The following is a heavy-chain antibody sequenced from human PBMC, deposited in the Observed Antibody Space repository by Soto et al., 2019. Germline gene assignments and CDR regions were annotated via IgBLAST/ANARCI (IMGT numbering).Heavy chain of an antibody. D-gene: IGHD1-26*01. V-gene: IGHV4-4*02. CDR2: IHHSGST. CDR3: ARGGYYFYMDV. J-gene: IGHJ6*03. Sequence: QVQLQESGPGLVKPSETLSLTCAVSGGSIRISNGGSGVRRTPGKGLEWIGQIHHSGSTNYSPSLTSRVTISVDKSKNQFSLKMNSVTAADTAVYYCARGGYYFYMDVWGKGTTVTVSS. CDR1: GGSIRISNG.